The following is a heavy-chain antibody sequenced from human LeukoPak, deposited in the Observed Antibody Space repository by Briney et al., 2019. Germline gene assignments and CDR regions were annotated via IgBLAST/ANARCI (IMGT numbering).Heavy chain of an antibody. J-gene: IGHJ4*02. Sequence: GASVKVSCKASGYTFTGYYMHWVRQAPGQGLEWMGWINPNSGGTNYAQKFQGWVTMTRDTSISTAYMELSRLRSDDTAVYYCARNQAYSSSWSDYYFDYWGQGTLVTVSS. D-gene: IGHD6-13*01. CDR3: ARNQAYSSSWSDYYFDY. CDR1: GYTFTGYY. CDR2: INPNSGGT. V-gene: IGHV1-2*04.